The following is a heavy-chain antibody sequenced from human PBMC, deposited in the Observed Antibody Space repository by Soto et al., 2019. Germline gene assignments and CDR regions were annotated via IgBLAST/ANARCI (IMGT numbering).Heavy chain of an antibody. CDR3: AKDLTPIQLWPSSFDF. V-gene: IGHV3-23*01. CDR1: VFTVSRFA. Sequence: GALRVSCVAPVFTVSRFAMSWVRQAPGKGLEWVSTISPPGGTTFYADSARGRFTISRDNSKNTLYLELNSLRAEDTAIYYCAKDLTPIQLWPSSFDFWGQGTLVTVSS. D-gene: IGHD5-18*01. CDR2: ISPPGGTT. J-gene: IGHJ4*02.